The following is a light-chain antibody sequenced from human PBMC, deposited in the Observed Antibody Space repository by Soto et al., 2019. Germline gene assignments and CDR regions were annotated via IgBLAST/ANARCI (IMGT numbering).Light chain of an antibody. J-gene: IGLJ2*01. Sequence: QSVLTQPPSVSAAPGQKVTISCSGSSSNIGNNFVSWYQQLPGTAPKLLIYDNDKRPSGIPDRFSGSKSGTSATLGITGLQTGEEADYYCATWDGSLSAVVFGGGTKLTVL. CDR1: SSNIGNNF. V-gene: IGLV1-51*01. CDR3: ATWDGSLSAVV. CDR2: DND.